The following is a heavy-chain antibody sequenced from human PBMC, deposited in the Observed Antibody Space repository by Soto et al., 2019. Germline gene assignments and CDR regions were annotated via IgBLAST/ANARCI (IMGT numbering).Heavy chain of an antibody. CDR1: GYTFVNFD. J-gene: IGHJ5*02. V-gene: IGHV1-8*01. CDR3: ARMSSAGTLNWFDP. CDR2: MNPGSGQT. Sequence: ASVKISCKASGYTFVNFDISWVRQAAGQGLEWLGWMNPGSGQTGYASKFQGRVAMTRDASTGTSHLELSSLTSGDTAVYYCARMSSAGTLNWFDPWGQGTLVTVSS. D-gene: IGHD6-13*01.